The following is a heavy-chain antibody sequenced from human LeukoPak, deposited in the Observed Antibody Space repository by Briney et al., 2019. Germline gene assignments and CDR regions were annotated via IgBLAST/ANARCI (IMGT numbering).Heavy chain of an antibody. J-gene: IGHJ6*03. CDR2: ISGSGGST. V-gene: IGHV3-23*01. CDR1: GFTFSSYA. CDR3: AKDGMTTVTIISLGYYYYMDV. D-gene: IGHD4-17*01. Sequence: PGGSLRLSCAASGFTFSSYAMSWVRQAPGKGLEWVPAISGSGGSTYYADSVKGRFTISRDNSKNTLYLQMNSLRAEDTAVYYCAKDGMTTVTIISLGYYYYMDVWGKGTTVTISS.